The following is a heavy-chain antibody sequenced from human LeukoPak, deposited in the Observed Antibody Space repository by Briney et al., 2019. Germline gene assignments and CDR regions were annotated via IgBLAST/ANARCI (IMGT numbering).Heavy chain of an antibody. CDR1: GYTFTGYF. Sequence: ASVKVSCKASGYTFTGYFIHWVRQAPGQGLEWMGIINPSGGSTSYARKFQGRVTMTRDTSTSTVYMELSSLRSEDTAVYYCAREMGTVVTLSSGYMDVWGKGTTVTISS. J-gene: IGHJ6*03. CDR3: AREMGTVVTLSSGYMDV. D-gene: IGHD4-23*01. V-gene: IGHV1-46*01. CDR2: INPSGGST.